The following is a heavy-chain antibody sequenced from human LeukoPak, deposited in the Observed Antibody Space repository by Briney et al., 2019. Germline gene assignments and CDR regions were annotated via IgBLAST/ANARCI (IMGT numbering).Heavy chain of an antibody. CDR1: GGSISSYY. Sequence: PSETLSLTCTVSGGSISSYYWSWIRQPTGKGLEWIGYIYYSGSTNYNPSLKSRVTISVDTSKNQFSLKLSSVTAADTAVYYCARGGRYSGYDLPYYFDYWGQGTLVTVSS. CDR2: IYYSGST. V-gene: IGHV4-59*01. D-gene: IGHD5-12*01. J-gene: IGHJ4*02. CDR3: ARGGRYSGYDLPYYFDY.